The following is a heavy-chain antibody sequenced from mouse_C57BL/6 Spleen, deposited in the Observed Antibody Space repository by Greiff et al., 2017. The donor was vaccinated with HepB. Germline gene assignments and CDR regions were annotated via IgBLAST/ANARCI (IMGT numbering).Heavy chain of an antibody. V-gene: IGHV1-58*01. Sequence: VQLKESGAELVRPGSSVKMSCKTSGYTFTSYGINWVKQRPGQGLEWIGYIYIGNGYTEYNEKFKGKATLTSDTSSSTAYMQLSSLTSEDSAIYFCARAVVATYWYFDVWGTGTTVTVSS. CDR2: IYIGNGYT. D-gene: IGHD1-1*01. CDR1: GYTFTSYG. CDR3: ARAVVATYWYFDV. J-gene: IGHJ1*03.